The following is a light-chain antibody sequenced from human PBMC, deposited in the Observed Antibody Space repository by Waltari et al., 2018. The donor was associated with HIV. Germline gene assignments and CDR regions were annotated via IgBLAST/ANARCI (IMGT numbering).Light chain of an antibody. CDR3: QKYNSAPRT. J-gene: IGKJ3*01. CDR1: QGISNY. Sequence: DIQMTQSPSSLSASVGDRVPLTCQASQGISNYLAWYQQKPGKVPKLLIYAASNLQSGAPSRFSGSGSGTDFTLTISSLQPEDVATYYCQKYNSAPRTFGPGTKVVIK. V-gene: IGKV1-27*01. CDR2: AAS.